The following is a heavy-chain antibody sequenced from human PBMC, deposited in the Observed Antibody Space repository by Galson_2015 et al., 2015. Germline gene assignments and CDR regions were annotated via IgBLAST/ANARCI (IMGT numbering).Heavy chain of an antibody. D-gene: IGHD3-10*01. Sequence: SLRLSCAASGFTLSAYRMGWVRQAPGKGPEWVSYIDSRSATIYYADSVKGRFTISRDNAKNSLYLQMSSLTDEDTAVYYCARAPMVRGVITAFDIWGQGTSLTVSA. CDR1: GFTLSAYR. CDR2: IDSRSATI. J-gene: IGHJ3*02. CDR3: ARAPMVRGVITAFDI. V-gene: IGHV3-48*02.